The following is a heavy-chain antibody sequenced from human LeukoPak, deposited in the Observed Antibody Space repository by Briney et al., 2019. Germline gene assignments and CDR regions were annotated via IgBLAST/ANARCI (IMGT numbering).Heavy chain of an antibody. CDR3: AVGITILGVAASFDS. CDR1: GASYNAYY. Sequence: SETMSLTCAVYGASYNAYYWSWIRQPPGKGLEWIGDIDHRGTATYNPSLKSRLSISADASKNQFSLKLNSVTDADTAVYYCAVGITILGVAASFDSWGQGNLVTVSS. D-gene: IGHD3-3*01. J-gene: IGHJ4*02. V-gene: IGHV4-34*01. CDR2: IDHRGTA.